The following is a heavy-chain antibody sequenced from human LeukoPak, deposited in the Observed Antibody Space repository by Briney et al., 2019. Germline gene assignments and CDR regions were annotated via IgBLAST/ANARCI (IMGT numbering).Heavy chain of an antibody. Sequence: GGSLRLSCAASGFTFNIYEMNWVRQAPGKGLEWVSYISNSGTTIYYADSVKGRFTISRDSAKNSLYLQMNSLRAEDTAVYYCARGGGSYLFFDYWGQGTLVTVSS. CDR1: GFTFNIYE. V-gene: IGHV3-48*03. CDR2: ISNSGTTI. J-gene: IGHJ4*02. CDR3: ARGGGSYLFFDY. D-gene: IGHD1-26*01.